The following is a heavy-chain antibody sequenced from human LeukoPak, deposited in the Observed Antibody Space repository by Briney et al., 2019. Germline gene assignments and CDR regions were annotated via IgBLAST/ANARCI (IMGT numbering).Heavy chain of an antibody. CDR3: ARDSAAGTVDY. Sequence: SETLSLTCIVSGGSISSSSYYWGWIRQPPGKGLEWIGSIHYSGSTYYNPSLKSRVTISVDTSKNQFSLKLSSVTAADTAVFYCARDSAAGTVDYWGQGTLVTVSS. J-gene: IGHJ4*02. D-gene: IGHD6-13*01. CDR1: GGSISSSSYY. V-gene: IGHV4-39*07. CDR2: IHYSGST.